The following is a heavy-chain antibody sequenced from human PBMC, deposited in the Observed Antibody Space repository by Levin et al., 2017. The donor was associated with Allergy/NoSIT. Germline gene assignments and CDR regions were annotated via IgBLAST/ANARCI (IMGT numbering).Heavy chain of an antibody. CDR1: GYILTNYA. J-gene: IGHJ3*02. CDR2: IKTDDGYT. V-gene: IGHV1-3*04. Sequence: ASVKVSCKASGYILTNYALHWLRQAPGQSLEWMGWIKTDDGYTEYSQTFQGRVSITRDTSASTGYMELSTLTSEDTAVYYCARDKYYGSGFAFDIWGQGTMVTVSS. CDR3: ARDKYYGSGFAFDI. D-gene: IGHD3-10*01.